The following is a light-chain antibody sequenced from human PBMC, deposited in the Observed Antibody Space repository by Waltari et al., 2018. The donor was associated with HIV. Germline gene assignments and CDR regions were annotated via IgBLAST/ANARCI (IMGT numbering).Light chain of an antibody. Sequence: QSVLTQPPSVSAAPGQNVTISCPGSTSNIAKNYVAWYQQLPGTAPKLVIYDNNNGPAGIPDRFSGTKSGTSATLGISGLQTGDEADYYCEAWDNRLSGVLFGGGTKLTVL. CDR1: TSNIAKNY. V-gene: IGLV1-51*01. CDR2: DNN. J-gene: IGLJ3*02. CDR3: EAWDNRLSGVL.